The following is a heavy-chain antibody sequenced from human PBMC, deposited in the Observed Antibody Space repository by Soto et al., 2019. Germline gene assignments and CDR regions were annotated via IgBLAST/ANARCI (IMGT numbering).Heavy chain of an antibody. Sequence: VQVLESGGGLVQPGGSLRLSCSVSGFAFGGFTMTWVRQAPGKGLEWVSSISGSAARTYYADSVQGRFTISRDHSKSTLYLQMNSLRVEDTAEYYCTRGGVGTTGSCDFWGQGTLVAVPS. J-gene: IGHJ4*02. V-gene: IGHV3-23*01. CDR1: GFAFGGFT. CDR2: ISGSAART. CDR3: TRGGVGTTGSCDF. D-gene: IGHD6-13*01.